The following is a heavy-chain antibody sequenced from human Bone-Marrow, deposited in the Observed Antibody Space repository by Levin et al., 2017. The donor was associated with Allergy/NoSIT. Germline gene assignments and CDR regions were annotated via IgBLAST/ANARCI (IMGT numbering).Heavy chain of an antibody. CDR1: GFTFNNYP. CDR2: ISGGGTTT. Sequence: HPGGSLRLSCAASGFTFNNYPMSWVRQAPGKGLDWVSVISGGGTTTYYADSVKGRFTISRDNSKNTVFLQMNSLKVEDTAMYFCARKYTSGSNPLDFWGQGTLVIVSS. CDR3: ARKYTSGSNPLDF. J-gene: IGHJ4*02. V-gene: IGHV3-23*01. D-gene: IGHD6-19*01.